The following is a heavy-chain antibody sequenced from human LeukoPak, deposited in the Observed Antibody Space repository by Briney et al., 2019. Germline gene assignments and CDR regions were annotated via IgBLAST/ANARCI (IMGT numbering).Heavy chain of an antibody. CDR3: ARHNGWYDY. CDR2: ISSSGST. CDR1: GFSFSDYY. Sequence: GGSLRLSCAASGFSFSDYYMSWIRQAPGKGLEWISYISSSGSTMYADSVKGRFTISRDNAKNSLHLQMNSLRAEDTAVYYCARHNGWYDYWGQGTLVTVSS. V-gene: IGHV3-11*04. D-gene: IGHD6-19*01. J-gene: IGHJ4*02.